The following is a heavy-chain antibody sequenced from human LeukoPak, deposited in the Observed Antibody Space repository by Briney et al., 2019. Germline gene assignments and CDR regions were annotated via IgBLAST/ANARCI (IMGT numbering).Heavy chain of an antibody. D-gene: IGHD2-2*01. CDR1: GGSISSYY. J-gene: IGHJ6*02. CDR3: ARDVVVPAAPYYYYGMDV. V-gene: IGHV4-59*01. CDR2: IYYSGST. Sequence: PSETLSLTCTVSGGSISSYYWSWIRQPPGKGLEWIGYIYYSGSTNYNPSLKSRVTISVDTSKNQFSLKLSSVTAADTAVYYCARDVVVPAAPYYYYGMDVWGQGTTVTVSS.